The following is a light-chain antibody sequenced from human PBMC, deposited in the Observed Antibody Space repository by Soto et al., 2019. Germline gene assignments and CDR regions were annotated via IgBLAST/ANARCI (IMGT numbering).Light chain of an antibody. CDR1: QSISTW. V-gene: IGKV1-5*01. CDR3: QQDESYPWT. CDR2: DAS. J-gene: IGKJ1*01. Sequence: DVQMTQSPSSLSASVGDKVTITCRASQSISTWLDWYQQKPGKAPKLLIFDASSLESGVPSRFSGSGTGTEITLTFNSLQPDDYATYYCQQDESYPWTCGQGTKEEIK.